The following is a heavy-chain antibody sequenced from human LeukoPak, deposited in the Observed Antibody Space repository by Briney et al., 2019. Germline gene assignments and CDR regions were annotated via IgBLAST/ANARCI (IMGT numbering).Heavy chain of an antibody. V-gene: IGHV4-59*01. CDR2: IYYSGST. CDR3: ARERYFDFNWFDP. D-gene: IGHD3-9*01. J-gene: IGHJ5*02. Sequence: PSETLSLTCTVSGGSISSYYWSWIRQPPGKGLEWIGYIYYSGSTNYNPSLKSRVTISVDTSKNQFSLKLSSVTAADTAVYYCARERYFDFNWFDPWGQGTLVTVSS. CDR1: GGSISSYY.